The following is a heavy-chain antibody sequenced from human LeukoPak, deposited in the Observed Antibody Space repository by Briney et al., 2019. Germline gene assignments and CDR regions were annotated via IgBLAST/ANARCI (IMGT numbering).Heavy chain of an antibody. V-gene: IGHV3-23*01. CDR1: GFTFSSYA. Sequence: GGSLRLSCAASGFTFSSYAMSWVRQAPGKGLEWVSFISGSGGSTRYAVSVKGRFTISRDNSKNMLYLQMNSLRGEDTAVYYCATGGGYWGQGTLVTVSS. CDR2: ISGSGGST. CDR3: ATGGGY. J-gene: IGHJ4*02. D-gene: IGHD3-16*01.